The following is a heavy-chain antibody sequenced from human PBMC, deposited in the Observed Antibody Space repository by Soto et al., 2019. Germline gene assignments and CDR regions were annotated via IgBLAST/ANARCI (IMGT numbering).Heavy chain of an antibody. CDR2: IYYSGST. Sequence: SETLSLTCTVSGGSISSGGYYWSWIRQHPGKGLEWIGYIYYSGSTYYNPSLKSRVTISVDTSKNQFSLKLSSVTAADTAVYFXARACRLWRGLSNQPSYSSDYAMDAWGQRSPIT. J-gene: IGHJ6*02. CDR1: GGSISSGGYY. D-gene: IGHD3-3*01. CDR3: ARACRLWRGLSNQPSYSSDYAMDA. V-gene: IGHV4-31*03.